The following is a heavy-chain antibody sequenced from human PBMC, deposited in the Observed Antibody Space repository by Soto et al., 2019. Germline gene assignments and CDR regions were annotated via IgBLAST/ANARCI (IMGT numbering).Heavy chain of an antibody. V-gene: IGHV4-59*01. D-gene: IGHD3-3*01. CDR3: ARSPLQIRFLVLCLDT. Sequence: SETLSLTCTVSGGFISTYFWSWIRQVPGKGPEWIGYIFYNGTTNYNPSLKSRVTMSVDTSKNQFSLKLNSVTAADTAVYYCARSPLQIRFLVLCLDTWGPGTLVTVSS. J-gene: IGHJ5*02. CDR2: IFYNGTT. CDR1: GGFISTYF.